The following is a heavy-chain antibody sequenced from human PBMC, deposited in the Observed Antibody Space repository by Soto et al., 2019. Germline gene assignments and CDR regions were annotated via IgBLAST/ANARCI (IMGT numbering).Heavy chain of an antibody. V-gene: IGHV4-30-4*08. Sequence: QVQLQQSGPGLVKPSQTLSLTCTVSGGSISYEYYHWTWIRQSPGMGLEWIGYIHYSGSIIYNPSFKRRVTISVDTSKNQFPLQLSPVTAADTAVYFCAREDDGGDRDYYGLDVWGQGTTVTVSS. CDR3: AREDDGGDRDYYGLDV. J-gene: IGHJ6*02. CDR1: GGSISYEYYH. CDR2: IHYSGSI. D-gene: IGHD2-21*02.